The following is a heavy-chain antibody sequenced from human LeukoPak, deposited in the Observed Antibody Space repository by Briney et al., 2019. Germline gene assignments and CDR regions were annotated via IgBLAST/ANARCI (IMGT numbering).Heavy chain of an antibody. D-gene: IGHD3-10*01. CDR1: GFTVSSNY. CDR3: ARLNAGSGSYYIFDY. V-gene: IGHV3-53*01. CDR2: IYSGGST. J-gene: IGHJ4*02. Sequence: GGSLRLSCAASGFTVSSNYMSWVRQAPGKGLEWVSVIYSGGSTYYADSVKGRFTISRANSKNTLYLQMNSLRAEDTAVYYCARLNAGSGSYYIFDYWGQGTLVTVSS.